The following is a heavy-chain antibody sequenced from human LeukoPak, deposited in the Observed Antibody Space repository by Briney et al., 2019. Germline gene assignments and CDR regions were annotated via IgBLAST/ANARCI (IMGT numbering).Heavy chain of an antibody. D-gene: IGHD3-22*01. CDR2: INHSGST. CDR1: GGSFSGYY. Sequence: SETLSLTCAVYGGSFSGYYWSWIRQPPGKGLEWIGEINHSGSTNYNPSLKSRVTISVDTSKNQFSLKLSSVTAADTAVYYCARHNYDSSGVDYWGQGTLVTVSS. J-gene: IGHJ4*02. V-gene: IGHV4-34*01. CDR3: ARHNYDSSGVDY.